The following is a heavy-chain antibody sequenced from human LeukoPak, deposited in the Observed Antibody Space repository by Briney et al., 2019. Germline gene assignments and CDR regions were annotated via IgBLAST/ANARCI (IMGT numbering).Heavy chain of an antibody. V-gene: IGHV5-51*01. D-gene: IGHD6-6*01. Sequence: GESLKISCKGSGYSFTRYWIGWVRQMPGKGLEWMGIIHPGDSDTRYSPSFQGQFTISADKSISTAYLQWSGLKASDTAMYYCARSHDYSRSSYDYWGQGTLVTVSS. CDR2: IHPGDSDT. CDR3: ARSHDYSRSSYDY. J-gene: IGHJ4*02. CDR1: GYSFTRYW.